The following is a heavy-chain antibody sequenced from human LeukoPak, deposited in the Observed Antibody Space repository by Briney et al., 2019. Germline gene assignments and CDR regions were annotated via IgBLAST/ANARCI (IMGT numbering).Heavy chain of an antibody. CDR3: ARAELQYYFDY. CDR2: INPNSGGT. Sequence: ASVKVSCKTSAYTFTGYYMHWVRQAPGQGLEWMGWINPNSGGTHYAQKFQGRVTMTRDTSINTAYMELSSLRSDDTAVYYCARAELQYYFDYWGQGTLVTVFS. CDR1: AYTFTGYY. J-gene: IGHJ4*02. V-gene: IGHV1-2*02. D-gene: IGHD1-7*01.